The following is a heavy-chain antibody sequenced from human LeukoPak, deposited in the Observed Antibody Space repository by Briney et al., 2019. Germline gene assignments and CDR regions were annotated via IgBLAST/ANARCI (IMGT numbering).Heavy chain of an antibody. D-gene: IGHD4-17*01. Sequence: PGGSLRLSCAASGSSFSTYSMNWVRQAPGKGLEWVSSISSSSTYIYYADSVKGRFTISRDNAKNSLYLQMNSLRAEDTALYYCARDMTTVTTAYFHHWGQGTLVTVSS. CDR3: ARDMTTVTTAYFHH. CDR1: GSSFSTYS. CDR2: ISSSSTYI. J-gene: IGHJ1*01. V-gene: IGHV3-21*01.